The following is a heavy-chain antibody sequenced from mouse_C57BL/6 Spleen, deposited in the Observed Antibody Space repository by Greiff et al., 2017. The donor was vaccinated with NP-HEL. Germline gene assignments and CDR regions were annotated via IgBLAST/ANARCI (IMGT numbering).Heavy chain of an antibody. CDR1: GFNIKDDY. Sequence: EVQLQQSGAELVRPGASVKLSCTASGFNIKDDYMHWVKQRPEQGLEWIGWIDPENGDTEYASKFQGKAPITADTSSTTAYLQLSSLTSEDTAVYYCTTLNWVGFAYWGQGALVTVSA. V-gene: IGHV14-4*01. J-gene: IGHJ3*01. D-gene: IGHD4-1*01. CDR3: TTLNWVGFAY. CDR2: IDPENGDT.